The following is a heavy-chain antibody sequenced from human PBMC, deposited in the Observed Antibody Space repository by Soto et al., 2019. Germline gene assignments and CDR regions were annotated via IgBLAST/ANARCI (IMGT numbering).Heavy chain of an antibody. D-gene: IGHD1-1*01. CDR3: ARGTGTKTYYFDY. CDR2: IWYDGSNK. V-gene: IGHV3-33*01. J-gene: IGHJ4*02. CDR1: GFTFSSYG. Sequence: QVQLVESGGGVVQPGRSLRLSCAASGFTFSSYGMHWVRQAPGKGLEWVAVIWYDGSNKYYADSVKGRFTISRDNSKNTLYLQMNSLRAEDTAVYYCARGTGTKTYYFDYWGQGTLVTVSS.